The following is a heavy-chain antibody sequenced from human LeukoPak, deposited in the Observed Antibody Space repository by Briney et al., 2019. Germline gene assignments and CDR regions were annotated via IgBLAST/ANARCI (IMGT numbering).Heavy chain of an antibody. Sequence: GGSLRLSCAASGFTFSNYWMHWVRQAPGKGLVWVSRINSDGINTSYADSVKGRFTISSDNAKNTLNLQMNSLRAEDTAVYYCARDLGQYYDTSDNWFDPWGQGTLVTVSS. CDR1: GFTFSNYW. CDR3: ARDLGQYYDTSDNWFDP. CDR2: INSDGINT. J-gene: IGHJ5*02. D-gene: IGHD3-22*01. V-gene: IGHV3-74*01.